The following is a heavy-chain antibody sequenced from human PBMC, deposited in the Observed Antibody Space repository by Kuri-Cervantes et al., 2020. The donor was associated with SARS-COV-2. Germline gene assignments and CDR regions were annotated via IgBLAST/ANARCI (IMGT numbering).Heavy chain of an antibody. V-gene: IGHV1-46*01. CDR3: ARNEWELFSGYYFDY. J-gene: IGHJ4*02. D-gene: IGHD1-26*01. Sequence: ASVKVSCKASGYTFTSYYMHWVRQAPGQGLEWMGIINPSGGSTSYAQKFQGRVTMTRDTSTSTVYMELNSLRAEDTAVYYCARNEWELFSGYYFDYWGQGTLVTVSS. CDR2: INPSGGST. CDR1: GYTFTSYY.